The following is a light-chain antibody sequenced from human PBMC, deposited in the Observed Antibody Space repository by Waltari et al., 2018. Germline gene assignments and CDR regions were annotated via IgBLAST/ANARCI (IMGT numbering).Light chain of an antibody. CDR2: SSS. CDR3: QQGNSFPPT. V-gene: IGKV1-12*01. CDR1: QGISTS. J-gene: IGKJ1*01. Sequence: DIQMTQSPSSVSASVGDRVTITRRASQGISTSLAWYQQRPGKAPKVLIYSSSSLQSGVPSRFSGSGSETDFTLTIDGLQPEDFATYYCQQGNSFPPTFGQGTKVEIK.